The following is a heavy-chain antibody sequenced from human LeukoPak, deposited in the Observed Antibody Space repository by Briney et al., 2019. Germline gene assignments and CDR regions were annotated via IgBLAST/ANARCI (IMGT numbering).Heavy chain of an antibody. CDR2: INSDGSSL. CDR1: GFTLNTCW. V-gene: IGHV3-74*03. CDR3: TRDLRMDYYYVDYYYYGMDV. Sequence: GGSLRLSCAASGFTLNTCWMNWVRQAPGKGLVWVSRINSDGSSLTYADSVKGRFTVSRDNAKNTLYLQMNSLRAEDTAVYYCTRDLRMDYYYVDYYYYGMDVWGQGTTVTVSS. J-gene: IGHJ6*02. D-gene: IGHD3-10*02.